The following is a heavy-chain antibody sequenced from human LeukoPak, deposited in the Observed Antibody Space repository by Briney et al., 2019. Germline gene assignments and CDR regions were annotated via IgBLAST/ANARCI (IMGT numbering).Heavy chain of an antibody. Sequence: PGGSLRLSCAASGFTFSSYGMHWVRQAPGKGLEWVAVIWDDGSNKYYADSVKGRFTISRDNSKNTLYLQMNSLRAEDTAVYYCAKDGLNYYDSSGYYYAFDIWGQGTMVTVSS. CDR3: AKDGLNYYDSSGYYYAFDI. V-gene: IGHV3-33*06. CDR1: GFTFSSYG. D-gene: IGHD3-22*01. J-gene: IGHJ3*02. CDR2: IWDDGSNK.